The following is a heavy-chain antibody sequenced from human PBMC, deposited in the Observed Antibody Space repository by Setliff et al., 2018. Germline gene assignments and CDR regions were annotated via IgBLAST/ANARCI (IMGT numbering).Heavy chain of an antibody. D-gene: IGHD5-12*01. Sequence: TLSLPCTVSGGSVGSGNFYWSWIRQTAGKGLEWIGLIQGSGNTNYNPSLQSRVTISIDTSKNQFSLKMTSVTAADTALYYCAGTPARGTTWLSPFDYWGQGTLVTVSS. J-gene: IGHJ4*02. CDR2: IQGSGNT. CDR3: AGTPARGTTWLSPFDY. V-gene: IGHV4-61*02. CDR1: GGSVGSGNFY.